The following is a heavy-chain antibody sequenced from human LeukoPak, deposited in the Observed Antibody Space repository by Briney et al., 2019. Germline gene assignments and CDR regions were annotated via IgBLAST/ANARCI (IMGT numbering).Heavy chain of an antibody. J-gene: IGHJ6*03. D-gene: IGHD1-26*01. CDR1: GYSISSDYY. V-gene: IGHV4-38-2*01. Sequence: SETLSLTCAVSGYSISSDYYWGWIRQPPGKGLEWIGSLYHSGDTSYNPSLRSRVTISVDTSKNRFSLKLSSVTAADTAVYFCARLDGSSDTVRSHYYYYMDVWGKGTTVTVSS. CDR3: ARLDGSSDTVRSHYYYYMDV. CDR2: LYHSGDT.